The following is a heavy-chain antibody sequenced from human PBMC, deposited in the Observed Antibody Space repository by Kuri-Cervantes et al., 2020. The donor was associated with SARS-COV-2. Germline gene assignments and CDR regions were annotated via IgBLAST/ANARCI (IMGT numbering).Heavy chain of an antibody. CDR3: AKDFWDIVVVPAPSFDY. J-gene: IGHJ4*02. CDR2: IWYGGSNK. D-gene: IGHD2-2*01. V-gene: IGHV3-30*02. Sequence: GESLKISCAASGFTFSSYGMHWVRQAPGKGLEWVAVIWYGGSNKYYADSVKGRFTISRDNSKNTLYLQMNSLRAEDTAVYYCAKDFWDIVVVPAPSFDYWGQGTLVTVSS. CDR1: GFTFSSYG.